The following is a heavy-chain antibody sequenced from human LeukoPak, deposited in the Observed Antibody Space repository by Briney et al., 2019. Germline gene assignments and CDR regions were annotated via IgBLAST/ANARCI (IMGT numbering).Heavy chain of an antibody. V-gene: IGHV3-30*02. J-gene: IGHJ4*02. CDR2: IRYDGSNK. CDR3: ARDIGGYHDY. Sequence: PGGSLRLSCAASGFTFSSYGMHWVRQAPGKGLEWVAFIRYDGSNKYYADSVKGRLTISRDNSKNTLYLQMNSLRAEDTGIYYCARDIGGYHDYWGQGTLVTVSS. CDR1: GFTFSSYG. D-gene: IGHD3-22*01.